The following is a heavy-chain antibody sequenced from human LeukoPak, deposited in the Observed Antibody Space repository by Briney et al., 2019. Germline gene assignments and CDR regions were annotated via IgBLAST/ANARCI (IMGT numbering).Heavy chain of an antibody. D-gene: IGHD3-22*01. CDR1: VYTLTELS. CDR3: ATEYYYDSSGSGAFDI. Sequence: GASVKVSCKVSVYTLTELSMHWVRQAPGKGLEWMGGFDPEDGETIYAQKFQGRVTMTEDTSTDTAYMELSSLRSEDTAVYYCATEYYYDSSGSGAFDIWGQGTMVTVSS. J-gene: IGHJ3*02. CDR2: FDPEDGET. V-gene: IGHV1-24*01.